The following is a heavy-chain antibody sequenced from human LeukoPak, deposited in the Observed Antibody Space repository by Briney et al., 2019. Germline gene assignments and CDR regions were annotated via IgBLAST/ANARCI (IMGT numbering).Heavy chain of an antibody. D-gene: IGHD4-23*01. J-gene: IGHJ6*02. Sequence: GRSLRLSCAASGFTFSDYYMSWIRQAPGKGLEWVSYISSSGSTIYYADSVKGRFTISRDNAKNSLYLQMNSLRAEDTAVYYCARALDSGGNKNYYYGMDVWGQGTTVTVSS. CDR2: ISSSGSTI. CDR1: GFTFSDYY. CDR3: ARALDSGGNKNYYYGMDV. V-gene: IGHV3-11*01.